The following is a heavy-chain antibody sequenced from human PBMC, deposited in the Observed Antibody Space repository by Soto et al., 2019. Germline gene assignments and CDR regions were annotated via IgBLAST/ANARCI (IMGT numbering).Heavy chain of an antibody. J-gene: IGHJ4*02. D-gene: IGHD4-17*01. V-gene: IGHV4-31*03. CDR2: IYSRGNT. Sequence: QVHLQESGPGLVKPSQTLSLTCTVSGDSISSSDYYWSWIRQPPGKGLEWIGYIYSRGNTYYNPSLKSRLTISVDTSKNQCSLKLNSVTAADTALYYCARGLSAATVVTCYFDYWGQGTLVTVSS. CDR3: ARGLSAATVVTCYFDY. CDR1: GDSISSSDYY.